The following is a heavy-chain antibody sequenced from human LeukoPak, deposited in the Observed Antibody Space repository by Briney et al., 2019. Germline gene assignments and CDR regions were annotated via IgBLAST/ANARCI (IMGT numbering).Heavy chain of an antibody. CDR3: ARVRSVTSTEYYYYYMDV. J-gene: IGHJ6*03. Sequence: ASVKVSCKASGYTFTSYGISWVRQAPGQGLEWMGWISAYNGNTNYAQKLQGRVTMTTDTSTSTAYMELRSLGSDDTAVYYCARVRSVTSTEYYYYYMDVWGKGTTATVSS. V-gene: IGHV1-18*01. D-gene: IGHD4-11*01. CDR2: ISAYNGNT. CDR1: GYTFTSYG.